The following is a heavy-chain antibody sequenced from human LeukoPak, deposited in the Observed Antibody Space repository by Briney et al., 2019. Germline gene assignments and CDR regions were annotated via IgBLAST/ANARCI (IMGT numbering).Heavy chain of an antibody. CDR3: ASYHGHSSNWPY. D-gene: IGHD6-13*01. Sequence: PGGSLRLSCAASGFTFSSYWMTWVRQTPGKGLEWVANIKHDGTDKYYVGSVKGRFTISRDNAKSALYLQMNSLRAEDTAVYYCASYHGHSSNWPYWGQGALVTVCS. CDR2: IKHDGTDK. CDR1: GFTFSSYW. J-gene: IGHJ4*02. V-gene: IGHV3-7*02.